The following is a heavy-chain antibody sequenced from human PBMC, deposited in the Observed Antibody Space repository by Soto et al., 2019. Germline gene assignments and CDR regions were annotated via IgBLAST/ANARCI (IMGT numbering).Heavy chain of an antibody. V-gene: IGHV1-46*01. CDR3: ARDLAAGDY. D-gene: IGHD6-13*01. J-gene: IGHJ4*02. CDR2: INPASGST. Sequence: QVQLVQYGAEVKKPGASVKLSCRTSGYTFTHYYIHWVRQAPGQWLEWLAIINPASGSTNYAQDFQGRVTLAMDTSTTTVYMELSGLRAEDTAIFYCARDLAAGDYWGQGTLVTVSS. CDR1: GYTFTHYY.